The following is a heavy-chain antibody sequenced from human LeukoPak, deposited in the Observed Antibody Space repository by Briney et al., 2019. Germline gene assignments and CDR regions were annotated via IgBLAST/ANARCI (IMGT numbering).Heavy chain of an antibody. J-gene: IGHJ3*02. D-gene: IGHD3-22*01. CDR2: IYDSGST. V-gene: IGHV4-30-4*01. Sequence: SQTLSLTCTVSGGFISRGDYYWSWIRHPPGKGLEGIGYIYDSGSTYYNSSVKSRFTISVDKSKNKFTLKLSSVTAADTAVYYRARATLLLDYYDSSGLPLNDAFDIWGQGTMVTVSS. CDR3: ARATLLLDYYDSSGLPLNDAFDI. CDR1: GGFISRGDYY.